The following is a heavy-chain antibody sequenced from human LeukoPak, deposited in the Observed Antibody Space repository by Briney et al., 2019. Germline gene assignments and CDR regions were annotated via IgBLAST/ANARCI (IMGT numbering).Heavy chain of an antibody. D-gene: IGHD3-16*01. V-gene: IGHV3-74*01. CDR1: GFTFGSFW. Sequence: GGSLRLSCAGSGFTFGSFWMHWVRQAPGKGLVWVSRISTDGSITNYADSVKGRFTISRDNSKNTLYLQMNSLRAEDTAVYYCAKKVGGVYAFDIWGQGTMVTVSS. J-gene: IGHJ3*02. CDR2: ISTDGSIT. CDR3: AKKVGGVYAFDI.